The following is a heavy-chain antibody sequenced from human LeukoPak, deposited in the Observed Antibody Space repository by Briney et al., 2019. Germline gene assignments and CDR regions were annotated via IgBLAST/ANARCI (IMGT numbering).Heavy chain of an antibody. CDR3: ARGVVVGYDFWSGYPQNWFGP. J-gene: IGHJ5*02. V-gene: IGHV1-69*13. CDR1: EGTFSSYA. Sequence: GASVKVSCKASEGTFSSYAISWVRQAPGQGLEWMGGIIPIFGTANYAQKFQGRVTITADESTSTAYMELSSLRSEDTAVYYCARGVVVGYDFWSGYPQNWFGPWGQGTLVTVSP. CDR2: IIPIFGTA. D-gene: IGHD3-3*01.